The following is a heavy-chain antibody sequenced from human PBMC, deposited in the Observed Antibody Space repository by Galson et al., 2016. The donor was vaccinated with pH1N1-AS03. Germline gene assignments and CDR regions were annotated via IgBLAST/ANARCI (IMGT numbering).Heavy chain of an antibody. D-gene: IGHD4-17*01. CDR3: ARAPLYGDYVLDY. Sequence: TLSLTCTVSGDSISSYCWSWIRQPPGKGLEWIGYMFYSGSTKYNSSLKSRVSISGDTSKNQISLKLTSVTAADTAVYYCARAPLYGDYVLDYWGQGTLLTVSS. V-gene: IGHV4-59*01. CDR2: MFYSGST. J-gene: IGHJ4*02. CDR1: GDSISSYC.